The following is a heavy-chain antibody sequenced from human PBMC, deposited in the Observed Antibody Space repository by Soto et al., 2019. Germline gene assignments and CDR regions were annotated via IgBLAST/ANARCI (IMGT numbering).Heavy chain of an antibody. CDR1: GFTVSSNY. D-gene: IGHD4-17*01. J-gene: IGHJ5*02. Sequence: EVQLVESGGGLVQPGGSLRLSCAASGFTVSSNYMSWVRQAPGKGLEWDSVIYSGGSTYYADSVKGRFTISRDNSKNTLYLQMNSLRAEDTAVYYCARDSVTTWGGWFDPWGQGTLVTVSS. CDR3: ARDSVTTWGGWFDP. CDR2: IYSGGST. V-gene: IGHV3-66*01.